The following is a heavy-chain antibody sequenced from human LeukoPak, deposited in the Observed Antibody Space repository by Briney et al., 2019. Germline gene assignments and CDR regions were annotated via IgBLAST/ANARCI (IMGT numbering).Heavy chain of an antibody. J-gene: IGHJ4*02. CDR1: GFTFSSYA. V-gene: IGHV3-23*01. CDR3: AKDLLVYCSSTSCHDSFDY. Sequence: GGSLRLSCAASGFTFSSYAMSWVRQAPGKGLEWVSAISGSGGSTYYADSVKGRFTISRDNSKNTLYLQMNSLRAEDTAVYYCAKDLLVYCSSTSCHDSFDYWGQGTLVTVSS. D-gene: IGHD2-2*01. CDR2: ISGSGGST.